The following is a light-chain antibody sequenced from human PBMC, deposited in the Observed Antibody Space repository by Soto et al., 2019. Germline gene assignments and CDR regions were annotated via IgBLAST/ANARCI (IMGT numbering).Light chain of an antibody. CDR1: ETVSTY. Sequence: EIVLTQSPATLSLSPGERATLSYRASETVSTYLAWYQQIPGQAPRLLIYDAVNRATGIPARFSGSGAGTDFTLSISSLEPEDFAVYYCQQRSKWPFTFGPGTKVDIK. V-gene: IGKV3-11*01. J-gene: IGKJ3*01. CDR3: QQRSKWPFT. CDR2: DAV.